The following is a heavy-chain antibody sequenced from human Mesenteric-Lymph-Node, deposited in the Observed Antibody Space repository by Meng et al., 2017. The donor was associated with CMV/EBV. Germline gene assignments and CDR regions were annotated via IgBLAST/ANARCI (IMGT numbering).Heavy chain of an antibody. Sequence: LSLTCAASGFTFSSYSMNWVRQAPGKGLEWVSSISSSSSYIYYADSVKGRFTISRDNAKNSLYLQMNSLRAEDTAVYYCARDLPAVAGYFDYWGQGTLVTVSS. J-gene: IGHJ4*02. CDR2: ISSSSSYI. CDR1: GFTFSSYS. CDR3: ARDLPAVAGYFDY. V-gene: IGHV3-21*01. D-gene: IGHD6-19*01.